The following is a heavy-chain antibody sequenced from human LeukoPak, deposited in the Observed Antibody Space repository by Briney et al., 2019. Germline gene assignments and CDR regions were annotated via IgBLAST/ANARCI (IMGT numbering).Heavy chain of an antibody. CDR2: IYYSGSI. CDR3: ARQGGVATTFDY. Sequence: SETLSLTCTVSGGSISRYYWNWIRQPPGKGLEWIAYIYYSGSINYNPSLKSRVTISVDTSENQFSLKLDSVTAADTAVYYCARQGGVATTFDYWGQGTLVTVSS. CDR1: GGSISRYY. V-gene: IGHV4-59*08. J-gene: IGHJ4*02. D-gene: IGHD5-12*01.